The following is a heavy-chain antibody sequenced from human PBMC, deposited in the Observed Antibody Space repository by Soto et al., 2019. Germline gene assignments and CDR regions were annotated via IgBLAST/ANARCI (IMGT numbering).Heavy chain of an antibody. CDR2: ISGSGGST. J-gene: IGHJ6*03. CDR3: ASSSGWFYYMDV. Sequence: EVQLLESGGGLVQPGGSLRLSCAASGFTFSSYAMSWVRQAPGKGLEWVSAISGSGGSTYYADSVKGRFTISRDNSKHTLYLQMNSLRAEDTAVYYCASSSGWFYYMDVWGKGTTVTVSS. D-gene: IGHD6-19*01. V-gene: IGHV3-23*01. CDR1: GFTFSSYA.